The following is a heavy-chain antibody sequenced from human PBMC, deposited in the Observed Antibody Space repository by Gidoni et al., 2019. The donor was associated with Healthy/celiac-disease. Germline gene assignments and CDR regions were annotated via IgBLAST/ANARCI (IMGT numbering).Heavy chain of an antibody. V-gene: IGHV3-48*03. CDR1: GFTFSSYE. Sequence: EVQLVESGGGLVQPGGSLRLSCAASGFTFSSYEMNWVRQAPGKGLEWVSYISSSGSTIYYADSVKGRFTISRDNAKNSLYLQMNSLRAEDTAVYYCARDPTVTTEDWGQGTLVTVSS. J-gene: IGHJ4*02. D-gene: IGHD4-17*01. CDR3: ARDPTVTTED. CDR2: ISSSGSTI.